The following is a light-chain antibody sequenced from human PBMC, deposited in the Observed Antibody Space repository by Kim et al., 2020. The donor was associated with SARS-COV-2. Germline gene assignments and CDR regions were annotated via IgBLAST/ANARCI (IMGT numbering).Light chain of an antibody. Sequence: SLFPGQNDSITCSGNKLGDTYSFLYKQKPGQSPVLVSYQDIKRPSGIPERFSGSNSGNTATLTISGTQAMDEADYYCQAWDNNTGVFGGGTKLTVL. CDR3: QAWDNNTGV. V-gene: IGLV3-1*01. J-gene: IGLJ3*02. CDR2: QDI. CDR1: KLGDTY.